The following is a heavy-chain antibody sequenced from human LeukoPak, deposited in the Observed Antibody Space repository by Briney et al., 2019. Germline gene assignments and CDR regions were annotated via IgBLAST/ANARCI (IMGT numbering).Heavy chain of an antibody. J-gene: IGHJ3*02. CDR3: AKSFFPGGSSFTFDI. CDR2: ISDSGVNT. Sequence: GGSLRVSCAASGFTFGSYAMTWVRQAPGKGLEWVSSISDSGVNTYYADSVKGRSTISRDNSKNTLYLQMNSLRAEDTAVYYCAKSFFPGGSSFTFDIWGQGTLVTVSS. CDR1: GFTFGSYA. D-gene: IGHD3-10*01. V-gene: IGHV3-23*01.